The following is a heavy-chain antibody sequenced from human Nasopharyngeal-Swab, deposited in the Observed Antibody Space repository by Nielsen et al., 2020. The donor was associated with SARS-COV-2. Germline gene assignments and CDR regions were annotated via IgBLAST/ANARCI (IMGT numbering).Heavy chain of an antibody. J-gene: IGHJ4*02. V-gene: IGHV4-38-2*02. CDR3: ARGQYTVGFDY. D-gene: IGHD1-26*01. CDR1: GYSISSGYY. CDR2: IYHSGST. Sequence: SETLSLTCTVSGYSISSGYYWGWIRQPPGKGLEWIGSIYHSGSTYYNPSLKSRVTISVDTSKNQFSLKLSSVTAADTAVYYCARGQYTVGFDYWGQGTLVTVSS.